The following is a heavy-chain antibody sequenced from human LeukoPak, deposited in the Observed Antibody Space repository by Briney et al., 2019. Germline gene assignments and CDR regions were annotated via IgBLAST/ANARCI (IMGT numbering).Heavy chain of an antibody. J-gene: IGHJ5*02. CDR3: ARGFPSSPLTIVRGVNNWFDP. CDR2: IYTSGST. Sequence: SETLSLSCTVSGGSISGYYWSWIRHPAGKGLEWIGRIYTSGSTNYNPSLKSRVTMSVDTSKNQFSLKLSSVTAADTAVYYCARGFPSSPLTIVRGVNNWFDPWGQGTLVTVSS. V-gene: IGHV4-4*07. D-gene: IGHD3-10*01. CDR1: GGSISGYY.